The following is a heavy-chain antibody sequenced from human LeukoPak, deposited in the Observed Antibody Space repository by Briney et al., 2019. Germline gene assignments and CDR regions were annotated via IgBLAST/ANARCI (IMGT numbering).Heavy chain of an antibody. D-gene: IGHD3-16*01. CDR2: INPNSGGT. CDR3: ARDSRETLRDYYCYYMDV. V-gene: IGHV1-2*02. Sequence: ASVKVSCKASGYTFTGYYMHWVRQAPGQGLEWMGWINPNSGGTNYAQKFQGRVTMTRDTSISTAYMELSRLRSDDTAVYYCARDSRETLRDYYCYYMDVWGKGTTVTVSS. J-gene: IGHJ6*03. CDR1: GYTFTGYY.